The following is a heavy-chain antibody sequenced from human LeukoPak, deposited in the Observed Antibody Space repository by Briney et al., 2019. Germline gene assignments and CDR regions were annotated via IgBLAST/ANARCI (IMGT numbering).Heavy chain of an antibody. CDR1: GGSISSGVYS. CDR2: IYHSGST. CDR3: ARSYYGSGIRLGMDV. V-gene: IGHV4-30-2*01. J-gene: IGHJ6*02. D-gene: IGHD3-10*01. Sequence: SSETLSLTCAVSGGSISSGVYSWSWIRQPPGKGLEWIGYIYHSGSTYYNPSLKSRVTISVDRSKNQFSLKLSSVTAADTAVYYCARSYYGSGIRLGMDVWGQGTTVTVSS.